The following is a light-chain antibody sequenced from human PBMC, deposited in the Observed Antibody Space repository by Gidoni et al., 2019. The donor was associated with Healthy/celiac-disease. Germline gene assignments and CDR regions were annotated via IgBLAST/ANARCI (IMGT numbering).Light chain of an antibody. CDR2: GAS. V-gene: IGKV3-20*01. Sequence: EIVLTQSPVTLSLSPGERATLSCRASQSVSSSYLAWYQQKPGHAPRLLIYGASSRATGIPDRFSGSCSGTDFTLTISRLEPEDFAVYYCQQYGSSLITFGQGTRLEIK. CDR3: QQYGSSLIT. CDR1: QSVSSSY. J-gene: IGKJ5*01.